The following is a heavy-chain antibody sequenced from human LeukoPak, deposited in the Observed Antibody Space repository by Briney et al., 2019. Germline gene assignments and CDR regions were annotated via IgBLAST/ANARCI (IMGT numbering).Heavy chain of an antibody. V-gene: IGHV4-59*08. J-gene: IGHJ4*02. D-gene: IGHD3-22*01. CDR3: ARWDDSSRSFED. CDR2: IYYTGSS. Sequence: SETLSLTCTDSAGSIRSYHWNWIRQSPGRGLEWIGYIYYTGSSNYSPSLKSRVTMSVDTSKSQFSLRLSSVTASDTAVYYCARWDDSSRSFEDWGQGTLVTVSS. CDR1: AGSIRSYH.